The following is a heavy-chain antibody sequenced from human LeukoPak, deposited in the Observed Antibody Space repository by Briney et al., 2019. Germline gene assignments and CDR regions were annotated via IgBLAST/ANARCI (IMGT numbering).Heavy chain of an antibody. CDR3: ASHLWFGELLIDY. CDR2: MNPNSGNT. D-gene: IGHD3-10*01. CDR1: GYTFTSYD. V-gene: IGHV1-8*03. Sequence: ASVKVSCKASGYTFTSYDINWVRQATGQGLEWMGWMNPNSGNTGYAQKFQGRVTITRNTSISTAYMELSSLRSEDTAVYYCASHLWFGELLIDYWGQGTLVTVSS. J-gene: IGHJ4*02.